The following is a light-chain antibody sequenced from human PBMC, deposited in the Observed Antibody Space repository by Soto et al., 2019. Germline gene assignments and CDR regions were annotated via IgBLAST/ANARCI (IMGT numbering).Light chain of an antibody. CDR3: GTWDSYLSVVV. J-gene: IGLJ2*01. Sequence: QSVLTQPPSVSAAPGQTVTISCYGSSTDIGNNYVSWYQQLPGTAPKLLIYDDNKRPSGIPDQFSGSKSGTSATLGVTGLQTGDEADYYCGTWDSYLSVVVFGGGTKLTVL. CDR2: DDN. V-gene: IGLV1-51*01. CDR1: STDIGNNY.